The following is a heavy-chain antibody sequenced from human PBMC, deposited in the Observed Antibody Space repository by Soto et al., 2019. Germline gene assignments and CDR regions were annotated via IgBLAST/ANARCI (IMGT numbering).Heavy chain of an antibody. V-gene: IGHV3-21*01. J-gene: IGHJ3*01. CDR3: ARSMLLVYRSYALDL. CDR2: IPSSSSDI. CDR1: GFTFSRFT. D-gene: IGHD2-8*01. Sequence: VQLVESGGGLVKPGESLRLSCAASGFTFSRFTMNWVRQAPGKGLEWVSSIPSSSSDIYDADSVKGRFTTSRDNAKSSLFLQMNNLRAEDTAVYYCARSMLLVYRSYALDLWGQGTLVRVSS.